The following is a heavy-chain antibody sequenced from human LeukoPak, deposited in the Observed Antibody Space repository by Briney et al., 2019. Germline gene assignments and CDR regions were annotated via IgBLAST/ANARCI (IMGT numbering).Heavy chain of an antibody. CDR3: AAPGYDILTGYRDDAFDI. CDR2: FDPEDGET. J-gene: IGHJ3*02. D-gene: IGHD3-9*01. CDR1: GYTLTELS. Sequence: GASVKVSCKVSGYTLTELSMHWVRQAPGKGLEWMGGFDPEDGETIYAQKFQGRVTMTEDTSTDTAYMELSSLRSEDTAVYYCAAPGYDILTGYRDDAFDIWGQGTMVTVSS. V-gene: IGHV1-24*01.